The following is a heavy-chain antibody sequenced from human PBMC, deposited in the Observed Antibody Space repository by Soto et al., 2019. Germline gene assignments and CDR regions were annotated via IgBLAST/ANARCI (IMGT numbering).Heavy chain of an antibody. CDR1: GFTFSSYA. V-gene: IGHV3-23*01. Sequence: EVQLLESGGGLVQPGGSLRLSCAASGFTFSSYAMSWVRQAPGKGLEWVSAISGIGATTYYADSVKGRFTVSRDKSKNTLFLQMNSLRAEDTAVYYCAKDRTAAGVWDAFDVWGQGTMFTVSS. CDR3: AKDRTAAGVWDAFDV. J-gene: IGHJ3*01. D-gene: IGHD6-13*01. CDR2: ISGIGATT.